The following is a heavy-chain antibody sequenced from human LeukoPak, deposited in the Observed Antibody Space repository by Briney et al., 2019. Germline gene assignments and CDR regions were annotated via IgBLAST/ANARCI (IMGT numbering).Heavy chain of an antibody. CDR3: ARDIGGYDQGKLIY. Sequence: QTGGSLRLSCAVSGFSFTNYWMHWVRQDPGKGLVWVSYISSDGSVTKYADSVKGRFTISRDNAVNTLYLQMNSLIAEDTAVYYCARDIGGYDQGKLIYWGQGTLVTVSS. J-gene: IGHJ4*02. D-gene: IGHD5-12*01. V-gene: IGHV3-74*03. CDR1: GFSFTNYW. CDR2: ISSDGSVT.